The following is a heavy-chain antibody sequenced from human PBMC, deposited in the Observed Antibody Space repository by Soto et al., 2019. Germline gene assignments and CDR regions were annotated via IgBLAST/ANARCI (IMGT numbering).Heavy chain of an antibody. V-gene: IGHV4-61*08. CDR3: ARIPVDTYMSYWFDP. CDR2: IYYSGNT. J-gene: IGHJ5*01. D-gene: IGHD5-18*01. Sequence: SETLSLTCTVSGDSVTSVDYYWSWIRQPPWKGLEWIGYIYYSGNTNYSPSLKSRVAISLDTSNNQFSLKLSSVTAADTAVYFCARIPVDTYMSYWFDPWGQGTLVTAPQ. CDR1: GDSVTSVDYY.